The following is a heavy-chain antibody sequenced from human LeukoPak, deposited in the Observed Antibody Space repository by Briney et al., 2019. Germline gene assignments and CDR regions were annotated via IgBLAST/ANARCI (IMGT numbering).Heavy chain of an antibody. V-gene: IGHV4-59*01. D-gene: IGHD5-24*01. CDR1: GXSIRSYY. Sequence: SETLSLTCSVSGXSIRSYYWSWIRQPPGKGPEWIGSIYYSGSTNYNPSLKSRVTISVDTSKNQFSLKLSSVTAADTAVYYCARGHGYLDYWGQGTLVTVSS. CDR3: ARGHGYLDY. CDR2: IYYSGST. J-gene: IGHJ4*02.